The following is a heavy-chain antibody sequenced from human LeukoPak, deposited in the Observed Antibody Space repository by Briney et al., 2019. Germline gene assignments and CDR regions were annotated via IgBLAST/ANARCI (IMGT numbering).Heavy chain of an antibody. D-gene: IGHD3-22*01. CDR2: INPSGGSR. V-gene: IGHV1-46*01. CDR1: GYTFTTYY. Sequence: ASVKVSFKASGYTFTTYYIHWVRQAPGQGLEWMGIINPSGGSRSYAQKFQGRVTMTRDTSMSTVYMELSSLRSEDTAMYYCAGDLGVYDSSGYYYRGLDYWGQGTLVTVSS. CDR3: AGDLGVYDSSGYYYRGLDY. J-gene: IGHJ4*02.